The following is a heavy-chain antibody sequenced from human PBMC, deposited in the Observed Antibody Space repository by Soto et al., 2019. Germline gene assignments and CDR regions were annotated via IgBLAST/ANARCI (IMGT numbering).Heavy chain of an antibody. V-gene: IGHV3-7*01. D-gene: IGHD3-10*01. J-gene: IGHJ4*02. Sequence: EVQVVESGGGLVQPGGSLKLSCAASGFTFSAFWMNWVRQAPGKGLEWVANINGDGSEKYYVDSVEGRFTISRDSAKNTLYLEMNSLRAEDTALYYCAAGFPPDYWGQGTLVTVSS. CDR3: AAGFPPDY. CDR2: INGDGSEK. CDR1: GFTFSAFW.